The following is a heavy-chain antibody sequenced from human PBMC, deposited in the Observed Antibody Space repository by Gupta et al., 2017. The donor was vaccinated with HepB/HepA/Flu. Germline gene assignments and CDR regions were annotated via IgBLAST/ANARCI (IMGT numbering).Heavy chain of an antibody. Sequence: QVQLQQWGAGLLKPSETLSLTCAVYGGSASGYYWSWIRQPPGKGLEWIGEINHSGSTNYNPSLKSRVTISVDTSKNQFSLKLSSVTAADTAVYYCATMENYYDSSGFQGYWGQGTLVTVAS. J-gene: IGHJ4*02. CDR3: ATMENYYDSSGFQGY. D-gene: IGHD3-22*01. CDR2: INHSGST. CDR1: GGSASGYY. V-gene: IGHV4-34*01.